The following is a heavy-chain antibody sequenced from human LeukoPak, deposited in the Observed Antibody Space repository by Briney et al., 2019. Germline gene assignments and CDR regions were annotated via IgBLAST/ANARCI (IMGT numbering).Heavy chain of an antibody. Sequence: SETLSLTCAVYGGSFSGYYWSWIRQPPGKGLEWIGEINHSGSTNYNPSLKSRVTISVDTSKNQFSLKLSSVTAADTAVYYCARDLRHENWFDPWGQGTLVTVSS. CDR3: ARDLRHENWFDP. V-gene: IGHV4-34*01. CDR2: INHSGST. J-gene: IGHJ5*02. CDR1: GGSFSGYY.